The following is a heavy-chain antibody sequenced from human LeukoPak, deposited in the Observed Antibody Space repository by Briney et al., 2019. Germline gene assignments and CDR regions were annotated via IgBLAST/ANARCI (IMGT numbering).Heavy chain of an antibody. Sequence: ASVKVSCKASGYTFTGYYMHWVRQAPGQGLEWMGRINPNSSGTNYAQKFQGRVTMTRDTSISTAYMELSRLRSDDTAVYYCARDREYCSGGSCYPNWFDPWGQGTLVTVSS. V-gene: IGHV1-2*06. D-gene: IGHD2-15*01. CDR2: INPNSSGT. CDR3: ARDREYCSGGSCYPNWFDP. J-gene: IGHJ5*02. CDR1: GYTFTGYY.